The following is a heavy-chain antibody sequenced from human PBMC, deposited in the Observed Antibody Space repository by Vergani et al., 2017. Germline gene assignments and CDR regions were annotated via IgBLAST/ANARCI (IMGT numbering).Heavy chain of an antibody. J-gene: IGHJ6*02. Sequence: EVQLVQSGAEVKKPGESLRISCKGSGYSFTSYWISCVRQMPGNGLEWMGRIDPSDSYTNYSPSFQGHVTISADKSISTAYLQWSSLKASDTAMYYCARQVAVAGKWWGPYYYYGMDVWGQGTTVTVSS. CDR2: IDPSDSYT. CDR1: GYSFTSYW. CDR3: ARQVAVAGKWWGPYYYYGMDV. V-gene: IGHV5-10-1*01. D-gene: IGHD6-19*01.